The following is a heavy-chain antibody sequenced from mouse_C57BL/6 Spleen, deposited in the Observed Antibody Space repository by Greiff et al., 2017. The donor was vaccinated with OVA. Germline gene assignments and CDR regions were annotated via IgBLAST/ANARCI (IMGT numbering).Heavy chain of an antibody. CDR2: IYPGDGDT. Sequence: VKLMESGAELVKPGASVKISCKASGYAFSSYWMNWVKQRPGKGLEWIGQIYPGDGDTNYNGKFKGKATMTADKSSSTAYMQLSSLTSEDSAVYFCARSRKWDDYFDYWGQGTTLTVSS. V-gene: IGHV1-80*01. CDR3: ARSRKWDDYFDY. J-gene: IGHJ2*01. CDR1: GYAFSSYW. D-gene: IGHD4-1*01.